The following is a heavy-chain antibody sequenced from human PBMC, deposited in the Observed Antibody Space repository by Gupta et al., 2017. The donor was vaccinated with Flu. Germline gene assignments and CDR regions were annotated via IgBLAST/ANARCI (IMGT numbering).Heavy chain of an antibody. V-gene: IGHV3-33*01. J-gene: IGHJ6*03. CDR3: ARAPHFYFHYLDV. D-gene: IGHD2/OR15-2a*01. Sequence: QVQLVESGGGVVQPGGSLRLSCTASGLTFSNFAMHWVRQAPGKGLEWVAVIWSDGNNKNLADSVKGRFTISRDNAKNTLFLQMNSLRAEDTAVCYCARAPHFYFHYLDVWGAGTAVTVS. CDR2: IWSDGNNK. CDR1: GLTFSNFA.